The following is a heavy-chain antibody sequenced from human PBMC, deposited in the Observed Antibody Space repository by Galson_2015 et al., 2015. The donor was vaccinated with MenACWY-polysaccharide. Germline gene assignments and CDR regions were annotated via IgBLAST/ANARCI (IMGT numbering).Heavy chain of an antibody. CDR3: ASSYGKIMPEIRYYGMDV. Sequence: SLRLSCAASGFTVSSNYMSWVRQAPGKGLEWVSVIYSGGSTYYADSVKGRFTISRDNSKNTLYLQMDSLRAEDTAVYYCASSYGKIMPEIRYYGMDVWGQGTTVTVSS. CDR1: GFTVSSNY. CDR2: IYSGGST. V-gene: IGHV3-53*01. D-gene: IGHD3-10*01. J-gene: IGHJ6*02.